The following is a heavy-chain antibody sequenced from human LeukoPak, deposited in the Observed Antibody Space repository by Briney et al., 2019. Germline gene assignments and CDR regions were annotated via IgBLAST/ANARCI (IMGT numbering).Heavy chain of an antibody. J-gene: IGHJ4*02. Sequence: GGSLRLSCAASGFTFSSYGMHWVRQAPGKGLEWVAFIRYDGSNKYYADSVKGRFTISRDNSKNTLYLQMNSLRAEDTAVYYCAKDGVIVVTGDFDYWGQGTLVTVSS. V-gene: IGHV3-30*02. CDR3: AKDGVIVVTGDFDY. D-gene: IGHD5-12*01. CDR2: IRYDGSNK. CDR1: GFTFSSYG.